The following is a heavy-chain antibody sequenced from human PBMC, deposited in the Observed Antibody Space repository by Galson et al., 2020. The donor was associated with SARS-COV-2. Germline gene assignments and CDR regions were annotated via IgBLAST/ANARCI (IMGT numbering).Heavy chain of an antibody. CDR1: GYSISSGYY. CDR2: IYHSGST. V-gene: IGHV4-38-2*02. J-gene: IGHJ4*02. D-gene: IGHD4-4*01. Sequence: SETLSLTCTVSGYSISSGYYWGWIRQPPGKGLEWIGSIYHSGSTYYNPSLKSRVTISVDTSKNQFSLKLSSVTAADTAVYYCAREYSTSTFDYWGQGTLVTVSS. CDR3: AREYSTSTFDY.